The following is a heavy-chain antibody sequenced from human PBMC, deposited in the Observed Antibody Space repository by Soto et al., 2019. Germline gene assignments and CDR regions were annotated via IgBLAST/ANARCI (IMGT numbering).Heavy chain of an antibody. V-gene: IGHV1-69*12. CDR2: VIPIFDTA. Sequence: QVQLVQSGAEVKKPGSSVKVSCKASGGTFSSYAISWVRQAPGQGLEWMGGVIPIFDTANYAQNFQGRGTITADEXTXTXYXXLSSLRSEDTAVYYCARHDCISSSCYYYYYYGMDVWGQGTTVTVSS. CDR1: GGTFSSYA. J-gene: IGHJ6*02. CDR3: ARHDCISSSCYYYYYYGMDV. D-gene: IGHD2-2*01.